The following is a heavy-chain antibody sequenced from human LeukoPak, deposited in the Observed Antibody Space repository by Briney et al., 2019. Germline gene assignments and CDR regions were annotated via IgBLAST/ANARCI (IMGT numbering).Heavy chain of an antibody. CDR2: IYHSGST. V-gene: IGHV4-4*02. CDR1: GGSISSNNW. CDR3: ARSSTRSGVDFDY. D-gene: IGHD3-10*01. J-gene: IGHJ4*02. Sequence: PSETLSPTCAVSGGSISSNNWWSWVRQPPGKGLEWIGEIYHSGSTNYNPSLKSRVTISVDKSKNQLSLKVSSVTAADTAVYYCARSSTRSGVDFDYWGQGTLVTVSS.